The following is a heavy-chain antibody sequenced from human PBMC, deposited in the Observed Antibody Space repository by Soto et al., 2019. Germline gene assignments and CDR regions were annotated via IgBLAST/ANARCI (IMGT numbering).Heavy chain of an antibody. Sequence: VQLVQSGAEVKKPGASGKVSCKASGDTFTSYGISWVRQAPGQGLEWMGWISNYNGDTNYAQKLQGRVTMTTDTSTSTAYMELRSLKSDDTAVYYCTRGGQLFAGNYFDYWDQGTLVTVSS. CDR2: ISNYNGDT. CDR3: TRGGQLFAGNYFDY. CDR1: GDTFTSYG. D-gene: IGHD3-10*02. J-gene: IGHJ4*02. V-gene: IGHV1-18*01.